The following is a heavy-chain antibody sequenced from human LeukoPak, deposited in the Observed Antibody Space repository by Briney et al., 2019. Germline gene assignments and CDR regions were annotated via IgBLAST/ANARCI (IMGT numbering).Heavy chain of an antibody. D-gene: IGHD4-17*01. J-gene: IGHJ6*03. CDR3: ARGTYGYYMDV. V-gene: IGHV4-38-2*02. CDR2: IYRSGST. CDR1: GGSVSGYY. Sequence: SETLSLTCTVSGGSVSGYYWGWLRQPPGKGLEWIGSIYRSGSTFYNPSLKSRVTISLDTSKNQFSLKLSSVTAADTAVYFCARGTYGYYMDVWGKGTTVTVSS.